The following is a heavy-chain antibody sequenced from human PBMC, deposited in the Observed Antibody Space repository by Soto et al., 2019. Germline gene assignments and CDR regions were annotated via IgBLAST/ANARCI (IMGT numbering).Heavy chain of an antibody. J-gene: IGHJ4*02. CDR3: MRIGRGYSYGNGFED. V-gene: IGHV3-30-3*01. Sequence: QVQLVESGGGVVQPGRSLRLSCAASGFTFGGYTMNWVRQAPGKGLEWVAIIKHDGSIEYYADSVKGRFTISRDNSKNTLSLQLNSLRAEDTAVYHCMRIGRGYSYGNGFEDWGQGTLVTVSS. CDR2: IKHDGSIE. CDR1: GFTFGGYT. D-gene: IGHD5-18*01.